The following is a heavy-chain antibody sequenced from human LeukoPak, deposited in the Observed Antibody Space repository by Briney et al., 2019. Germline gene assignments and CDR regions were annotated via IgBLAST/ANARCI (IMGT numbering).Heavy chain of an antibody. CDR1: GFTFSSYA. J-gene: IGHJ4*02. Sequence: GGSLRLSCVASGFTFSSYAMSWVRQAPGKGLEWVSAISGSGGSTYYADSVKGRFTISRDNSKNTLYLQMNSLRAEDTAVYYCAKDLSGYSYGYGFDYWGQGTLVTVSS. V-gene: IGHV3-23*01. CDR3: AKDLSGYSYGYGFDY. CDR2: ISGSGGST. D-gene: IGHD5-18*01.